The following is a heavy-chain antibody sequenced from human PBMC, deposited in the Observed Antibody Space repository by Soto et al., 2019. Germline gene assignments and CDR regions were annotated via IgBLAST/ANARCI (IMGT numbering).Heavy chain of an antibody. V-gene: IGHV3-30-3*01. Sequence: QMQLEESGGGVAQPGRSLRLSCAAAGFSFNTYVMHWVRQAPGKGLEWVAGISHDGSSQHYAGSVKGRFTISRDNSRSTVNLERNNLTDEDTAVYHCATEDESSGYAGTFQHWGQGIVVTVSS. CDR2: ISHDGSSQ. CDR1: GFSFNTYV. CDR3: ATEDESSGYAGTFQH. J-gene: IGHJ1*01. D-gene: IGHD3-22*01.